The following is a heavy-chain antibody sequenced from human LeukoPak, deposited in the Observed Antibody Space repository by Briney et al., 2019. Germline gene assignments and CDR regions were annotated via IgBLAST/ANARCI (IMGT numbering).Heavy chain of an antibody. D-gene: IGHD1-14*01. Sequence: SETLSLTCAVSGYSISIGYYWGWIRQPPGKGLDWIGSLYHSGSTYYNPSLQSRVTTSVDTSKNQFSLKLSSVTAADTAVYFCARVAAGNRYYFDDWGQGTLVTVSS. CDR3: ARVAAGNRYYFDD. CDR2: LYHSGST. CDR1: GYSISIGYY. J-gene: IGHJ4*02. V-gene: IGHV4-38-2*01.